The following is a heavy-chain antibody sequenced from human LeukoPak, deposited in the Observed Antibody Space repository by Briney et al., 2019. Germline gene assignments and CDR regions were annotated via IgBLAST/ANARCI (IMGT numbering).Heavy chain of an antibody. J-gene: IGHJ3*02. CDR2: IYYSGNT. CDR1: GGSISSYY. Sequence: PSETLSLTCTVSGGSISSYYWSWIRQPPGRGLEWIGYIYYSGNTNYNPSLKSRITMSIDTSKNHFSLRLSSVTAADTAVYYCARVGDGTFDIWGRGTMVIVSS. CDR3: ARVGDGTFDI. D-gene: IGHD3-16*01. V-gene: IGHV4-59*01.